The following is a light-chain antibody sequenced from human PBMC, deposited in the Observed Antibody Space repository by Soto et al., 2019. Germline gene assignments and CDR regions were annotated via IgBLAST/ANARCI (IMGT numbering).Light chain of an antibody. CDR1: SSDVGAYNY. CDR2: DVS. Sequence: QSVLTQPASMTGSPGQSIAISCTETSSDVGAYNYVSWYQQYPGKAPKVMIFDVSNRPSGVSNRFSGSKSDNTASLTISGLQSEDEADYYCNSFTTSGTYVFGTGTKVTVL. V-gene: IGLV2-14*01. CDR3: NSFTTSGTYV. J-gene: IGLJ1*01.